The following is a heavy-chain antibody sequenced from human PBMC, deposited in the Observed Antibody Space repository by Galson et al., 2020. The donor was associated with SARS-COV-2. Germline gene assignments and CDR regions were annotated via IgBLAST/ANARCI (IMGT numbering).Heavy chain of an antibody. D-gene: IGHD6-19*01. J-gene: IGHJ4*02. CDR1: GDTFSSYA. V-gene: IGHV1-69*01. CDR2: IIPIFHRP. Sequence: KISCKASGDTFSSYAISWVRQAPGQGLEWMGGIIPIFHRPNYAQKFQGRVTITADASTTTAYMELSSLRSEDTAVYYCARDRSGWYWAQFDYWGQGTPVTVSS. CDR3: ARDRSGWYWAQFDY.